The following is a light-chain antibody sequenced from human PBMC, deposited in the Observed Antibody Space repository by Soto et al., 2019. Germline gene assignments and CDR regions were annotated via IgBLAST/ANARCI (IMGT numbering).Light chain of an antibody. V-gene: IGLV2-14*01. J-gene: IGLJ1*01. CDR2: GVS. CDR1: SSDVGGYNY. Sequence: QSALTQPASVSGSPGQSITISCTGTSSDVGGYNYVSWYQQHPGKAPKLMIYGVSNRPSGVSNRFSGFKSDNTAYLTISGLQAEDEADYYCSSYVSSSTLDVFGTGTKLTV. CDR3: SSYVSSSTLDV.